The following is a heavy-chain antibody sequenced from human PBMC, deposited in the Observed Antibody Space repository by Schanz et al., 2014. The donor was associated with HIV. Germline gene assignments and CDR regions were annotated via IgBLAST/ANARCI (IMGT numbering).Heavy chain of an antibody. Sequence: QVQLVESGGGVVQPGRSLRLSCAVSGFTFSSYAMHWVRQAPGKGLEWVAAISYDGSNKYYAESVKGRFAISRDKSKNTLYLQMNRLRAEDTAVYYCAKDRRGGYQFLYGLDVWGQGTTVTVSS. CDR1: GFTFSSYA. V-gene: IGHV3-30*09. CDR2: ISYDGSNK. CDR3: AKDRRGGYQFLYGLDV. J-gene: IGHJ6*02. D-gene: IGHD2-2*01.